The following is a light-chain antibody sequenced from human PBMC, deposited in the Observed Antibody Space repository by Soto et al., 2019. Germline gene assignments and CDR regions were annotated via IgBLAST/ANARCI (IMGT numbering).Light chain of an antibody. V-gene: IGKV2-28*01. J-gene: IGKJ1*01. Sequence: DIVMTQSPLSLPVTPGEPASISCRSSQSLLHSNGYDYLDWYLQKPGQSPQLLIYLGSNRASGVPDWFSGSGPGTDFTLKISRVEAEDVGVYYCMQALETPWTFGQGTKVDIK. CDR3: MQALETPWT. CDR1: QSLLHSNGYDY. CDR2: LGS.